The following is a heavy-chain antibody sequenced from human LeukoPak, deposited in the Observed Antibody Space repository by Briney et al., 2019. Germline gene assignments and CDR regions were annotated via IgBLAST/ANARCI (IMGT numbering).Heavy chain of an antibody. Sequence: PGGSLRLSCEASGFTFNTYWMNWIRQAPGKGLEWVANIKQDGSEKYYVDSVKGRFTISRDNAKKSLYLQMNSLRGEDTAVYYCARDRRKTYYDTSGYYSGGTNLYFDLWGRGTLVTVSS. V-gene: IGHV3-7*01. D-gene: IGHD3-22*01. CDR1: GFTFNTYW. CDR3: ARDRRKTYYDTSGYYSGGTNLYFDL. CDR2: IKQDGSEK. J-gene: IGHJ2*01.